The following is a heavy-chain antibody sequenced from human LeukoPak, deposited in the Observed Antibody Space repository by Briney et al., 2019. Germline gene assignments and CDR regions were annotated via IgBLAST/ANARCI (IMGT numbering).Heavy chain of an antibody. J-gene: IGHJ4*02. V-gene: IGHV4-39*01. CDR3: ARLITAFQAFDS. Sequence: SETLSLTCTVSGGSISSSSYFWAWIRQPPGKGLEWIGSIYYSGSTYFNPSLNSRVTISVDTSKNQFSLNLSSVTAADTAVYYCARLITAFQAFDSWGQGTLVTVSS. D-gene: IGHD3-16*01. CDR2: IYYSGST. CDR1: GGSISSSSYF.